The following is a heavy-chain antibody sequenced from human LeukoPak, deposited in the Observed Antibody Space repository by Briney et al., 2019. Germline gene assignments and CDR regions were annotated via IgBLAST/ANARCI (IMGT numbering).Heavy chain of an antibody. V-gene: IGHV4-59*01. CDR3: ARGTSWDR. CDR2: IYYSGST. Sequence: SETLSLTCTVSGGSISSYYWSWIRQPPGKGLEWIGYIYYSGSTNYNPSLKSRVTISVDTSKNQFSLKLSSVTAADTAVYYCARGTSWDRWGQGTLVTVSS. D-gene: IGHD6-13*01. CDR1: GGSISSYY. J-gene: IGHJ4*02.